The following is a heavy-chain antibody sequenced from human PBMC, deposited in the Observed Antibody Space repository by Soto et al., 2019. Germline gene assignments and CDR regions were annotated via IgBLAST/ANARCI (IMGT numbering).Heavy chain of an antibody. CDR3: AKTDPGGRCSAICYPDF. CDR1: GGSISSGDYY. V-gene: IGHV4-30-4*01. J-gene: IGHJ4*02. CDR2: IYYSGST. D-gene: IGHD2-15*01. Sequence: SETLSLTCTVSGGSISSGDYYWSWIRQPPGKGLEWIGYIYYSGSTYYNPSLKSRVTISVDTSKNQFSLKLSSVTAADTAVYYCAKTDPGGRCSAICYPDFWGQGTLVTVSS.